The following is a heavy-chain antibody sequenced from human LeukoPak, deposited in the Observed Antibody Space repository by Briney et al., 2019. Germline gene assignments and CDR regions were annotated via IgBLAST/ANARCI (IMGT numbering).Heavy chain of an antibody. CDR2: IRTSSSYI. CDR3: AKDSGIAVAVGYSWLDP. Sequence: GGSLRLSCAASGFTFSTYSMNWVRQAPGKGLEWVSSIRTSSSYIYYADSVKGRFTISRDNAKNSLYLQMNSLRAEDTAVYYCAKDSGIAVAVGYSWLDPWGQGTLVIVSS. CDR1: GFTFSTYS. D-gene: IGHD6-13*01. V-gene: IGHV3-21*01. J-gene: IGHJ5*02.